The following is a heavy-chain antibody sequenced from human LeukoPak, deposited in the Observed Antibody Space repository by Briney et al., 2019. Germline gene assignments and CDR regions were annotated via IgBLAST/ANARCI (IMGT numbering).Heavy chain of an antibody. Sequence: GGSLRLSCEASGFTFSTYSMNWVRQAPGKGLEWVSSISSSSRFIFYADSLKGRFTISRDNAKNSVFLQMNSLRAEDTAVYYCARELGCSSTSCYAAGDPYCFDYWGQGTLVTVSS. J-gene: IGHJ4*02. CDR2: ISSSSRFI. CDR3: ARELGCSSTSCYAAGDPYCFDY. CDR1: GFTFSTYS. D-gene: IGHD2-2*01. V-gene: IGHV3-21*01.